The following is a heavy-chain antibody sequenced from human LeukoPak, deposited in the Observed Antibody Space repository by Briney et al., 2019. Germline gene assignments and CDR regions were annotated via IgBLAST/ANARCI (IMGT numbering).Heavy chain of an antibody. CDR2: IYYSGST. Sequence: SETLSLTCTVSGGSISSSSYSWGWIRQPPGKGLEWIGSIYYSGSTYYNPSLKSRVTISVDTSKNQFSLKLSSVTAADTAVYYCARLIAVAGIWDTLNYYFDYWGQGTLVTVSS. J-gene: IGHJ4*02. D-gene: IGHD6-19*01. CDR1: GGSISSSSYS. CDR3: ARLIAVAGIWDTLNYYFDY. V-gene: IGHV4-39*01.